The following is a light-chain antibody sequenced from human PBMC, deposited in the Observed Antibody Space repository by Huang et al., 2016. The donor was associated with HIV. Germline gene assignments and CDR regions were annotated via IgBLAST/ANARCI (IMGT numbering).Light chain of an antibody. CDR1: QSISSY. J-gene: IGKJ1*01. CDR2: AAS. Sequence: DIQMTQSPSSLSASVGDRVTITCRASQSISSYLNWYQQKPGKAPKLLIYAASSLQSGFPARFSVSGSGTDFTLPISSLQPEDFATYYCQQSYSTPRTFGQGTKVEIK. CDR3: QQSYSTPRT. V-gene: IGKV1-39*01.